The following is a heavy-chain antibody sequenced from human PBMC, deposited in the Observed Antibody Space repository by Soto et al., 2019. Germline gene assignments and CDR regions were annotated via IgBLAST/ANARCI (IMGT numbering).Heavy chain of an antibody. J-gene: IGHJ3*02. CDR2: INHSGST. D-gene: IGHD2-15*01. Sequence: SETLSLTCAVYGGSFSGYYWSWIRQPPGKGLEWIGEINHSGSTNYNPSLKSRVTISVDTSKNQFSLKLSSVTAADTAVYYCARFKSRIVVVVAATPGAFDIWGQGTMVTV. CDR3: ARFKSRIVVVVAATPGAFDI. V-gene: IGHV4-34*01. CDR1: GGSFSGYY.